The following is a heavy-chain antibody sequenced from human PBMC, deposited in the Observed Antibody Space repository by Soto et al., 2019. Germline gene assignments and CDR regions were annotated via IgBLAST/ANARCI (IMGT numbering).Heavy chain of an antibody. CDR3: VRGPSHGAFYI. Sequence: QVQLVESGGDVVQPGRSLRLSCAASGSTFSSYDIHWVRQTPGMGLEWVAHISPDGNNAYYADSVKGRFTISRDNDRNTVYLQVNSLRAVDTAVYSCVRGPSHGAFYIWGQETLVTVSS. V-gene: IGHV3-30-3*01. J-gene: IGHJ3*02. CDR1: GSTFSSYD. CDR2: ISPDGNNA.